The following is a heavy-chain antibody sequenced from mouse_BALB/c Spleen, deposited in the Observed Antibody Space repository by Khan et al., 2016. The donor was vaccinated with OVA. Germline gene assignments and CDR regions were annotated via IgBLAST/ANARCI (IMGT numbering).Heavy chain of an antibody. CDR2: TNPTNGRT. J-gene: IGHJ2*01. Sequence: QVQLKESGAELVKAGASVKMSCKASGYTFTSYWMHWVKQRLGQGLEWFAETNPTNGRTYYNEKFKSKATLTVDKSSSTAYMLLSGPTFEDSAVYYFARNKKIITTYFYLWGQGTTLTV. V-gene: IGHV1S81*02. CDR1: GYTFTSYW. CDR3: ARNKKIITTYFYL. D-gene: IGHD2-5*01.